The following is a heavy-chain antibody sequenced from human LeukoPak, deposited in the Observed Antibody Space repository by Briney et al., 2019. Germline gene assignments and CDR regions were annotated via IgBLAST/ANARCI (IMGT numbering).Heavy chain of an antibody. D-gene: IGHD3-22*01. J-gene: IGHJ3*02. V-gene: IGHV4-39*01. CDR1: GGSISSSSYY. CDR2: IYYSGST. CDR3: ARRSYDSSGYSAFDI. Sequence: SETLSLTCTVSGGSISSSSYYWGWIRQPPGKGLEWIGSIYYSGSTYYNPSLKSRVTISVDTSKNQFSLKLSSVTAADTAVYYCARRSYDSSGYSAFDIWGQGTMVTVSS.